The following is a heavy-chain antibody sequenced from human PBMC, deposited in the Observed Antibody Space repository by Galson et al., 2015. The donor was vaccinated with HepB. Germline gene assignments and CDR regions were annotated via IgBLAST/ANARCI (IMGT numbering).Heavy chain of an antibody. CDR2: IYYSGST. CDR1: GGSISSSSYY. D-gene: IGHD6-13*01. V-gene: IGHV4-39*07. J-gene: IGHJ5*02. Sequence: ATLSLTCTVSGGSISSSSYYWGWIRQPPGKGLEWIGSIYYSGSTYYNPSLKSRVTISVDTSKNQFSLKLSSVTAADTAVYYCARDRRQLGTGAWFDPWGQGTLVTVSS. CDR3: ARDRRQLGTGAWFDP.